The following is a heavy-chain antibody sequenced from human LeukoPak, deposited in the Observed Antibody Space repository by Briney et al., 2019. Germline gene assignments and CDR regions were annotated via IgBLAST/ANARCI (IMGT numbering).Heavy chain of an antibody. CDR2: IGSSGST. V-gene: IGHV3-23*01. CDR3: ARGTSWMNPYFYMDV. Sequence: GGSLRLSCAASGFTFSNYAMSWVRQPPGKGLEWVSSIGSSGSTFYADSVKGRFTISRDNSGNTLFLLMNSLRAGDTAVYYCARGTSWMNPYFYMDVWGTGTTVTVSS. D-gene: IGHD2-2*01. CDR1: GFTFSNYA. J-gene: IGHJ6*03.